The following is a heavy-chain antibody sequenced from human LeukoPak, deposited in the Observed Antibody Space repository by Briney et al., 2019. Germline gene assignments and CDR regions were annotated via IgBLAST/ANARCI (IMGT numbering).Heavy chain of an antibody. CDR3: VSGFLDDFWSGHF. D-gene: IGHD3-3*01. J-gene: IGHJ4*02. Sequence: PGGSLRLSCAASGFTFSSYWMHWVRQAPGKGLEWMANIKQDGSEKYYVDSVKGRFTISRDNAKKSLYLQMNSLRAEDTAVYYCVSGFLDDFWSGHFWGQGTLVTVSS. CDR2: IKQDGSEK. V-gene: IGHV3-7*01. CDR1: GFTFSSYW.